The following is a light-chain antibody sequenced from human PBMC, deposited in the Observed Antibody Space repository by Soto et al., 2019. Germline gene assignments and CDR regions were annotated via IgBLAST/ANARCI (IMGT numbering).Light chain of an antibody. J-gene: IGKJ4*01. CDR1: QSVSSY. CDR2: DAS. Sequence: EIVLTQSPATLSLSPGERATLSCRASQSVSSYLAWYQQKPGQAPRLLIYDASNRATGIPARFSSSGSGTYFTLTISSLEPEDFEVYYCQQRSNWPLTFGGGTKVEIK. V-gene: IGKV3-11*01. CDR3: QQRSNWPLT.